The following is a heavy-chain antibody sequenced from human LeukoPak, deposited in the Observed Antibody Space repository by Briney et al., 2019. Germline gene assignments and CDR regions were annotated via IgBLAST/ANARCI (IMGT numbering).Heavy chain of an antibody. CDR1: GYTFTSYG. CDR3: ARSWRFTTVRGVISYFDY. CDR2: ISAYNGNT. D-gene: IGHD3-10*01. V-gene: IGHV1-18*01. Sequence: ASVKVSCKASGYTFTSYGISWVRQAPGQGLEWMGWISAYNGNTNYAQKLQGRVTMTTDTSTSTAYMELRSLRSDDTAVYYCARSWRFTTVRGVISYFDYWGQGTLVTVSS. J-gene: IGHJ4*02.